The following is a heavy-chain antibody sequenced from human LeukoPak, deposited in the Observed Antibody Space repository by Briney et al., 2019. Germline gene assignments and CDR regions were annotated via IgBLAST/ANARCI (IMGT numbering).Heavy chain of an antibody. J-gene: IGHJ5*02. CDR1: GFIVSSNY. CDR3: ARGGVGQGDWFDP. V-gene: IGHV3-53*01. CDR2: INSGGST. Sequence: GGSLRLSCAASGFIVSSNYMSWVRQAPGKGLEWVAVINSGGSTYYADSVKGRFTISRDNSKNTLYLQMNSLRAEDTAVYYCARGGVGQGDWFDPWGQGTLVTVSS.